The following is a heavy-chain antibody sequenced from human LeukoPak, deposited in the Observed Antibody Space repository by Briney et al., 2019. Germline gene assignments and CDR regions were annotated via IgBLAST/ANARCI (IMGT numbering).Heavy chain of an antibody. J-gene: IGHJ4*02. Sequence: PGGSLRLSCAASGFTFSNAWMSWVRQAPGKGLEWVGRIKSKTDGGTTDYAAPVKGRFTISRDDSKNTLYLQMNSLKTEDTAVYYCTTDLVVVTAHQPKLTDYWGQGTLVTVSS. CDR1: GFTFSNAW. V-gene: IGHV3-15*01. CDR2: IKSKTDGGTT. CDR3: TTDLVVVTAHQPKLTDY. D-gene: IGHD2-21*02.